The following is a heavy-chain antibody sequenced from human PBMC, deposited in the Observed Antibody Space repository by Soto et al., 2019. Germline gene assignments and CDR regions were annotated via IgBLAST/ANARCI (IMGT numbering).Heavy chain of an antibody. CDR3: ARGRPNYFYYGLDV. Sequence: TLSLTCTVSGGSIKSDYYWAWVRQPPGGGLEWMGYKYYSGATDSDPSLEARVSFSVDTFKNQFFLNLTPVTVADTAVYYCARGRPNYFYYGLDVWGPGIPVTVSS. J-gene: IGHJ6*02. V-gene: IGHV4-30-4*01. CDR1: GGSIKSDYY. CDR2: KYYSGAT.